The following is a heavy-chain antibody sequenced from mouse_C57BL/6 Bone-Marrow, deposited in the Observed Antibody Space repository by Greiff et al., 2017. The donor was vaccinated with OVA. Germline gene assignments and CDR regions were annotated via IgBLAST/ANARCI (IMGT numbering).Heavy chain of an antibody. Sequence: VHVKQSGPVLVKPGASVKMSCKASGYTFTDYYMNWVKQSHGKSLEWIGVINPYNGGTSYNQKFKGKATLTVDKSSSTAYMELNSLTSEDSAVYYCARTYGGWFAYWGQGTLVTVSA. CDR1: GYTFTDYY. D-gene: IGHD1-1*01. CDR3: ARTYGGWFAY. J-gene: IGHJ3*01. CDR2: INPYNGGT. V-gene: IGHV1-19*01.